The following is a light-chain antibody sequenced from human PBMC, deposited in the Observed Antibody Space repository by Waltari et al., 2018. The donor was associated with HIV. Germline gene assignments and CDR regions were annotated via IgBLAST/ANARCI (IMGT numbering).Light chain of an antibody. CDR1: RSHLGSHNL. CDR2: DVS. J-gene: IGLJ3*02. V-gene: IGLV2-23*02. Sequence: QSALTQPASVSGSPGQSITISCTGTRSHLGSHNLVSWYQQHPGKVPKRIIFDVSKRPSGVSKRFTGSKSGNTASLTIAGLQAEDDADYYCYSYAGSSTSNWVFGGGTKLTVL. CDR3: YSYAGSSTSNWV.